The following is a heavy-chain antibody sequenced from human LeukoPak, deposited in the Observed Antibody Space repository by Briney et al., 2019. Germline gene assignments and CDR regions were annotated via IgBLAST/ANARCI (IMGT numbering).Heavy chain of an antibody. CDR1: GYTFTGYY. D-gene: IGHD2-2*02. Sequence: ASVKVSCKASGYTFTGYYMHWVRQAPGQGLEWMGWMNPNSGNTGYAQKFQGRVTMTRNTSISTAYMELSSLRSEDTAVYYCARGSRCSSTSCYRTSPPKRKNYYYGMDVWGQGTTVTVSS. J-gene: IGHJ6*02. CDR3: ARGSRCSSTSCYRTSPPKRKNYYYGMDV. CDR2: MNPNSGNT. V-gene: IGHV1-8*02.